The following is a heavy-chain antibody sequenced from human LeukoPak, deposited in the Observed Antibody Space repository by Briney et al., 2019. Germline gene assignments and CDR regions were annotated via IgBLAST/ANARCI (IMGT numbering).Heavy chain of an antibody. D-gene: IGHD2-15*01. CDR2: IKQDGSEK. CDR1: GFTFSSYW. V-gene: IGHV3-7*01. Sequence: GGSLRLSCAASGFTFSSYWMSWVRQAPGEGLEWVANIKQDGSEKYYVDSLKGRFTISRDNAKSSMWLQMNSLRDEDTAVYYCARDQTPFYWGQGSLVTVSS. CDR3: ARDQTPFY. J-gene: IGHJ4*02.